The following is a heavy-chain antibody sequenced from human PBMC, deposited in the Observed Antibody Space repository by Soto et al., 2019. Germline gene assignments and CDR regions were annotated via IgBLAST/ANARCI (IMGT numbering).Heavy chain of an antibody. J-gene: IGHJ5*02. CDR2: ISAYNGNT. D-gene: IGHD3-22*01. CDR1: GYTFTSYG. Sequence: GASVKVSCKASGYTFTSYGISWVRQAPGQGLEWMGWISAYNGNTNYAQKLQGRVTMTTDTSTSTAYMELRSLRSDDTAVYYCARAPRKGPGFSYDSSGKGATWFDPWGQGTLVTVSS. CDR3: ARAPRKGPGFSYDSSGKGATWFDP. V-gene: IGHV1-18*04.